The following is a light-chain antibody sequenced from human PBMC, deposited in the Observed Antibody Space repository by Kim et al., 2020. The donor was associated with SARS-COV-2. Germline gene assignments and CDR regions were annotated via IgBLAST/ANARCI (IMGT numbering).Light chain of an antibody. CDR2: QDS. CDR3: QAWDSSTAV. Sequence: VAPGQTASITCSGDKLGDKYACWYQQKPGQSPVLVIYQDSKRPSGIPERFSGSISGNTATLTISGTQAMDEADYYCQAWDSSTAVFGGGTQLTVL. CDR1: KLGDKY. V-gene: IGLV3-1*01. J-gene: IGLJ3*02.